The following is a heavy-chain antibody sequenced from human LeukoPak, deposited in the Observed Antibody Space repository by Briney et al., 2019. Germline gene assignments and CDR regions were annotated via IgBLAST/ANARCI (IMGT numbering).Heavy chain of an antibody. V-gene: IGHV4-4*07. Sequence: PSETLSLTCTASGGSISSYYWSWIRQPAGKGLDWIVRIYTSGSTNYNPSLKSRVTVSVDTSKNQFSLKLSSVTAADTAVYYCARGPIQSGYDFWSGYYQNWGQGTLVTVSS. CDR3: ARGPIQSGYDFWSGYYQN. CDR1: GGSISSYY. J-gene: IGHJ4*02. D-gene: IGHD3-3*01. CDR2: IYTSGST.